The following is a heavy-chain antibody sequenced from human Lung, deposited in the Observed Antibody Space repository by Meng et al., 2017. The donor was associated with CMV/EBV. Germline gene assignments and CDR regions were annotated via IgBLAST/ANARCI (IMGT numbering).Heavy chain of an antibody. J-gene: IGHJ4*02. CDR1: GGTFSSYA. Sequence: SXXVSXKASGGTFSSYAISWVRQAPGQGLEWMGGIIPMFGTKSYAQKFQGRVTITTDESTSTAYMELSSLRSEDTAVYYCARESLQSGCFAYWGQGTLVTVSS. CDR2: IIPMFGTK. CDR3: ARESLQSGCFAY. V-gene: IGHV1-69*05.